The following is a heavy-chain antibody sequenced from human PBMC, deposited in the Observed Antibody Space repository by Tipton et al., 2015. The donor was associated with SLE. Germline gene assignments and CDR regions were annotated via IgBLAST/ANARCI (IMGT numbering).Heavy chain of an antibody. D-gene: IGHD3-22*01. V-gene: IGHV4-4*07. CDR3: ASGIITMKGNWYFDL. CDR1: GGSISSYY. J-gene: IGHJ2*01. Sequence: TLSLTCTVSGGSISSYYWSWIRQPAGKGLEWIGRIYTSGSTNYNPSLKSRVTISVDTSKNQFSLKLSSMTAADTAVYYCASGIITMKGNWYFDLWGRGTLVTVSS. CDR2: IYTSGST.